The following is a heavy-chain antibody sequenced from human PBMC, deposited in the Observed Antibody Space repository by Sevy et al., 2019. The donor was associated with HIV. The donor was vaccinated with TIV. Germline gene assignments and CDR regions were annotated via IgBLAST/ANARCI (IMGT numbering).Heavy chain of an antibody. V-gene: IGHV2-5*02. D-gene: IGHD4-17*01. Sequence: SGPTLVKPTQTLTLTCTFSGFSLSTSGVGVGWIRQPPGKALEWLTLICWDDDKRYSPSLKSGLTITKDTSKSQVVLTMTNMDPVDTATYFCARFNYGDYTVYFDFWGQGTLVTVSS. J-gene: IGHJ4*02. CDR3: ARFNYGDYTVYFDF. CDR1: GFSLSTSGVG. CDR2: ICWDDDK.